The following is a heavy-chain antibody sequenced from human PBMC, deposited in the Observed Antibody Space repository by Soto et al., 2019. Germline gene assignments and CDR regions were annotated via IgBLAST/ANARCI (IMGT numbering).Heavy chain of an antibody. CDR1: GYTLTELS. D-gene: IGHD2-2*01. J-gene: IGHJ5*02. CDR3: ATALVVPAAMTEWFDP. V-gene: IGHV1-24*01. CDR2: FDPEDGET. Sequence: ASVKVSCKVSGYTLTELSMHWVRQAPGKGLEWMGGFDPEDGETIYAQKFQGRVTMTEDTSTDTAYMELSSLRSEDTAVYYCATALVVPAAMTEWFDPWGQGTLVTVSS.